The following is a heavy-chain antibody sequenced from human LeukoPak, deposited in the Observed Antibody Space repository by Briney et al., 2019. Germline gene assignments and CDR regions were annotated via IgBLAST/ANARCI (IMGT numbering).Heavy chain of an antibody. V-gene: IGHV3-30-3*01. CDR3: ARTVGNWYFDL. Sequence: PGGSLRLSCAASGFTFSSYAMHWVRQAPGKGLEWVAVISYDGSNKYYADSVKGRFTISRDNAKNTLYLQMNSLRAEDTAVYYCARTVGNWYFDLWGRGTLVTVSS. CDR1: GFTFSSYA. D-gene: IGHD4-23*01. CDR2: ISYDGSNK. J-gene: IGHJ2*01.